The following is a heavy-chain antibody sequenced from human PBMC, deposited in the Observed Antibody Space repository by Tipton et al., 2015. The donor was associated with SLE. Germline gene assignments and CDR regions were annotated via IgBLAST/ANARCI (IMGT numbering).Heavy chain of an antibody. J-gene: IGHJ5*02. V-gene: IGHV3-23*03. D-gene: IGHD3-10*01. CDR1: GFNFNSYA. CDR2: VYNDGST. Sequence: SLRLSCAASGFNFNSYAMSWVRQAPGKGLEWVSVVYNDGSTHYADSVKGRFTSSRDRSKNTLILQMNSLRVEDTAVYFCAGDDYASGITWGQGTLVTVSS. CDR3: AGDDYASGIT.